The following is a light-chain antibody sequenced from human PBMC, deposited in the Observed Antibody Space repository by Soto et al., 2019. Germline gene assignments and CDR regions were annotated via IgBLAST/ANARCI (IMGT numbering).Light chain of an antibody. CDR2: AAS. V-gene: IGKV3-15*01. CDR3: QQYNNWLT. Sequence: EIVMTQSPATLSVSPGDRATLSCRASQSVSSNLAWYQQKPGKAPRLLIYAASTRATGIPARFSGSGSGTEFTLTISSLQSEDFAVYYCQQYNNWLTFGGGTKVEIK. J-gene: IGKJ4*01. CDR1: QSVSSN.